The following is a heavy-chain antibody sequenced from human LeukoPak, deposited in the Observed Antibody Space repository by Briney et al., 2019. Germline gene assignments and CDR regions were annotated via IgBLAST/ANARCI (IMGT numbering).Heavy chain of an antibody. D-gene: IGHD3-16*01. CDR3: ARGRRGKTFDY. V-gene: IGHV4-34*01. J-gene: IGHJ4*02. CDR2: INHSGST. CDR1: GGSFSGYY. Sequence: SETLSLTCAVYGGSFSGYYWGWIRQPPGKGLEWIGEINHSGSTNYNPSLKSRVTISVDTSKNQFSLKLSSVTAADTAVYYCARGRRGKTFDYWGQGTLVTVSS.